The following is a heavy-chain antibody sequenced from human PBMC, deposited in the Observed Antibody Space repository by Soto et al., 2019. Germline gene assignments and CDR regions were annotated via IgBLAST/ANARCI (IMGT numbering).Heavy chain of an antibody. CDR3: ARDNGVGP. CDR2: IYDSGST. CDR1: GGSISSGYYY. V-gene: IGHV4-30-4*01. D-gene: IGHD2-8*01. Sequence: PSETLSLTCTVSGGSISSGYYYWSWIRQPPGKGLEWIGYIYDSGSTYYNSSLKSRVNITLDTSKNQFSLKLTSVTAADTAVYYCARDNGVGPWGQGTLVTVSS. J-gene: IGHJ5*02.